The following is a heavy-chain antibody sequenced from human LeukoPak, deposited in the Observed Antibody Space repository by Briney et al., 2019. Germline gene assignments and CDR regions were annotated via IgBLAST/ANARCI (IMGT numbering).Heavy chain of an antibody. CDR3: ARVGYSYGPAFDY. Sequence: SETLSLTCTVSGGSISSGGYYWSWIRQHPGKGLEWIGYIYYSGSTYYNPSLKSRVTISVDTSKNQFSLKLSSVTAADTAVYYCARVGYSYGPAFDYWGQGTLVTVSS. J-gene: IGHJ4*02. CDR1: GGSISSGGYY. D-gene: IGHD5-18*01. CDR2: IYYSGST. V-gene: IGHV4-31*03.